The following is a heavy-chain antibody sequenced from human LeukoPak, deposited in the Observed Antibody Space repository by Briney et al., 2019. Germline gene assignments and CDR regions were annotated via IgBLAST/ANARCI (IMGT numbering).Heavy chain of an antibody. Sequence: GGSLRLSCAASGFHFINYAMSWVRQAPGNGLEWVAVISYDGSNRYYADSVKGRFTISRDNSKNTLYLQMNSLRTEDTAVYYCARDNPVRDEAWWFNPWGQGTLVTVSS. CDR2: ISYDGSNR. D-gene: IGHD5-24*01. J-gene: IGHJ5*02. CDR3: ARDNPVRDEAWWFNP. CDR1: GFHFINYA. V-gene: IGHV3-30*04.